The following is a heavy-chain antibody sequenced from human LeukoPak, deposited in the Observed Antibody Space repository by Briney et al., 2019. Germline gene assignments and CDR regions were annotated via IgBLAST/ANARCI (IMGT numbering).Heavy chain of an antibody. CDR2: IYSSSDYI. CDR1: GFIFSDFY. Sequence: GGSLRLSCAGSGFIFSDFYMSWFRQAPGKGLEWVSLIYSSSDYIYYADSVKGRFTISRDNAKNSLYLQMNSLRAEDTAVYYCARSQWNPGKTTQTTWGQGTLVTVSS. CDR3: ARSQWNPGKTTQTT. J-gene: IGHJ5*02. V-gene: IGHV3-11*01. D-gene: IGHD1-1*01.